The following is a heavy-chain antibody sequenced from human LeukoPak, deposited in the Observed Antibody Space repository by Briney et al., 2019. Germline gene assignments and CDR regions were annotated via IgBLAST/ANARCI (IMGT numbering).Heavy chain of an antibody. D-gene: IGHD3-3*01. V-gene: IGHV3-23*01. Sequence: GTLRLSCAASGFTFSSYGMSWVRQAPGKGLEWVSAISGSGGSTYYADSVKGRFTISRDNSKNTLYLQMNSLRAEDTAVYYCAKDRVLLDFDYWGQGALVTVSS. CDR1: GFTFSSYG. CDR3: AKDRVLLDFDY. J-gene: IGHJ4*02. CDR2: ISGSGGST.